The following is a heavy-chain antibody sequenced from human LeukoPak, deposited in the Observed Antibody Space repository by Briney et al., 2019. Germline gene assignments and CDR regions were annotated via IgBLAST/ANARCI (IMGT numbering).Heavy chain of an antibody. CDR2: ISYDGSNK. D-gene: IGHD6-13*01. Sequence: GGSLRLSCAASGFTFSSYAMHWVRQAPGKGLEWVAVISYDGSNKYYADSVKGRFTISRDNSENTLNLQMNSLRAGDTAIYYCAKARAGDITAAFNYWGQGTLVTVSS. J-gene: IGHJ4*02. V-gene: IGHV3-30-3*01. CDR3: AKARAGDITAAFNY. CDR1: GFTFSSYA.